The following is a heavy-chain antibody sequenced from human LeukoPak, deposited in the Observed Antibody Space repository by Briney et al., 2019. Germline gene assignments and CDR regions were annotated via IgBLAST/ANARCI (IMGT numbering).Heavy chain of an antibody. CDR3: ARYIWGSYPTFVDY. J-gene: IGHJ4*02. CDR2: ISYSGST. D-gene: IGHD3-16*02. CDR1: GGSISSYY. V-gene: IGHV4-59*01. Sequence: SETLSLTCTVSGGSISSYYWSWIRQPPGKGLEWIGYISYSGSTNYNPSLKSRVTISVDTSKNQFSLKLSSVTAADTAVYYCARYIWGSYPTFVDYWGQGTLVTVSS.